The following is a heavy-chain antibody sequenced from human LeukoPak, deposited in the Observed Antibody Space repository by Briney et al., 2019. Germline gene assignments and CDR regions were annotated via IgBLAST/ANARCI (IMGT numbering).Heavy chain of an antibody. CDR2: IIPIFGTA. D-gene: IGHD2-15*01. J-gene: IGHJ6*02. V-gene: IGHV1-69*13. Sequence: SVKVSCKASGGTFSSYAISWVRQAPGQGLEWMGGIIPIFGTANYAQKFQGRVTITADESTSTAYMELSSLRSEDTAVYYCARGDSGGRYYYYYGMDVWGQGTTVTVSS. CDR3: ARGDSGGRYYYYYGMDV. CDR1: GGTFSSYA.